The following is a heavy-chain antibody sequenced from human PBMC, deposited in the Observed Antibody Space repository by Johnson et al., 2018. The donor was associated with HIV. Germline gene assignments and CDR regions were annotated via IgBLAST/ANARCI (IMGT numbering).Heavy chain of an antibody. D-gene: IGHD2-15*01. CDR1: GFTFSDYY. J-gene: IGHJ3*02. Sequence: VQLVESGGGLVKPGGSQRLSCAASGFTFSDYYMSWVRQAPGKGLEWISYISSSGSTIYYADSVKGRFTISRDNAKNTLYLQMNSLRAEDTAVYYCARSVGYCSGGSCSPDAFDIWGQGTMVTVSS. V-gene: IGHV3-11*04. CDR2: ISSSGSTI. CDR3: ARSVGYCSGGSCSPDAFDI.